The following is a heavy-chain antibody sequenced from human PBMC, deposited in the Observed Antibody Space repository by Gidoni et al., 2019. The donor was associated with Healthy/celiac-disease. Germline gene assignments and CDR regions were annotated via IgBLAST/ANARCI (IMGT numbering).Heavy chain of an antibody. V-gene: IGHV3-30-3*01. J-gene: IGHJ6*02. D-gene: IGHD1-1*01. Sequence: QAPGRGLEWVAVISYDGSNKYYADSVKGRFTISRDNSKNTLYLQMNSRRAEDTAVYYCARDRLSDGSRRKTGRRGGYYYYYGMDVWGQGTTVTVSS. CDR2: ISYDGSNK. CDR3: ARDRLSDGSRRKTGRRGGYYYYYGMDV.